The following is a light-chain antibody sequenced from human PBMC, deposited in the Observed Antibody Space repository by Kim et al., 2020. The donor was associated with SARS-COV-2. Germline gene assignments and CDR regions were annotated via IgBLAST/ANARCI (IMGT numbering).Light chain of an antibody. V-gene: IGKV3-15*01. CDR3: QQYNNWPLT. J-gene: IGKJ4*01. CDR2: GAS. Sequence: VSPGERATLSCRASQSVSSNVAWYQQNPGQAPRLLIYGASTRATGIPARFSGSGSGTEFTLTISSLQSEDFAVYYCQQYNNWPLTFGGGTKVDIK. CDR1: QSVSSN.